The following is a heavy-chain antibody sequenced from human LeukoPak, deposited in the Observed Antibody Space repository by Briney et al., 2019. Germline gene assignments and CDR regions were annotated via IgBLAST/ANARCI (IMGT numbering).Heavy chain of an antibody. V-gene: IGHV4-4*02. CDR2: IYHSGST. Sequence: SETLSLTCAVSGGSISSSNWWSWVRPPPGKGLEWIGEIYHSGSTNYNPSLKSRVTISVDKSKNQFSLKLSSVTAADTAVYYCARGHSSSWYGVDYWGQGTLVTVSS. CDR3: ARGHSSSWYGVDY. D-gene: IGHD6-13*01. CDR1: GGSISSSNW. J-gene: IGHJ4*02.